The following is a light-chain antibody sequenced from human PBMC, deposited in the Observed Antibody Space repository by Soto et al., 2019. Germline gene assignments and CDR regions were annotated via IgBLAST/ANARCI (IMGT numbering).Light chain of an antibody. Sequence: DIQMPQSPSSLSASVGDRVTITCRASQSISSYLNWYQQKPGKAPKLLIYAASSLQSGVPSRFSGSGSGTDFTLTISRLQPEDLATYYCQQSYSTPPWTFGQGTKGEIK. CDR1: QSISSY. CDR2: AAS. J-gene: IGKJ1*01. CDR3: QQSYSTPPWT. V-gene: IGKV1-39*01.